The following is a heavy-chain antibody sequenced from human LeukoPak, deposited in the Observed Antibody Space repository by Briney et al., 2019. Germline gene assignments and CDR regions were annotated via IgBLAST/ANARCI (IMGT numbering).Heavy chain of an antibody. CDR2: LYYSGST. CDR3: TSGSYSFYYMDV. V-gene: IGHV4-59*01. J-gene: IGHJ6*03. D-gene: IGHD1-26*01. Sequence: SETLSLICTVSGGSIRSYYWSWIRQPPGKGLEWIGYLYYSGSTNYNPSLKSRVTISVDTSKNQFSLKLSSVTAADTAVYYCTSGSYSFYYMDVWGKGTTVTVSS. CDR1: GGSIRSYY.